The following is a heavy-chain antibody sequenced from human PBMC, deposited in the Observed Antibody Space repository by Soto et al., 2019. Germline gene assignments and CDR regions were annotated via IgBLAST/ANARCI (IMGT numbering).Heavy chain of an antibody. J-gene: IGHJ2*01. D-gene: IGHD2-8*01. CDR1: GFTFRSYA. Sequence: PGGSLRLSCAASGFTFRSYAMNGVRQAPGKGLEWVSGISRNGGSTYYADPVKGRFTISRDNSKNTLYLQMNSLRAEDTALYYCAKDNGPPGTTDWYFDFWGRGTLVTVSS. CDR2: ISRNGGST. V-gene: IGHV3-23*01. CDR3: AKDNGPPGTTDWYFDF.